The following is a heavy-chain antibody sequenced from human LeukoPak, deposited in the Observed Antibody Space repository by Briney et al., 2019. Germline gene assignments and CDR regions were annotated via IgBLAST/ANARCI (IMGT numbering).Heavy chain of an antibody. Sequence: ASVKVSCKASGYTFTVYYIHWVRQAPGQGLEWMGWINPNSGGTNYAQKFQGRVTMTRDTSISTAYMELSRLRSDDTAVYYCAVGDYSSVRDWFDPWGQGTLVTVSS. D-gene: IGHD4-17*01. J-gene: IGHJ5*02. V-gene: IGHV1-2*02. CDR2: INPNSGGT. CDR1: GYTFTVYY. CDR3: AVGDYSSVRDWFDP.